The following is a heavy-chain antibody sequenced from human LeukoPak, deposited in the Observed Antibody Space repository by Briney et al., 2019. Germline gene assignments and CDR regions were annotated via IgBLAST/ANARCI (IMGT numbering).Heavy chain of an antibody. J-gene: IGHJ3*02. CDR2: IYNTGST. CDR1: GDSIRSVDDY. D-gene: IGHD2-8*01. CDR3: AREVSRAFDI. V-gene: IGHV4-30-4*01. Sequence: PQRLSPTCTVSGDSIRSVDDYGRLFRASPGARLEWIGSIYNTGSTYSNPSLKSRVTISIDTSTNQFSLKLSSVTAADTAVYYCAREVSRAFDIWGQGTMVTVSS.